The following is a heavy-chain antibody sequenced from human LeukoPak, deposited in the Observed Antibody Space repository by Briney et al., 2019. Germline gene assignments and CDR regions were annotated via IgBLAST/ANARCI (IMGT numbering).Heavy chain of an antibody. D-gene: IGHD6-13*01. CDR3: ARKIAAAGTRGDYYYYGMDV. CDR2: IYPGDSDT. J-gene: IGHJ6*02. V-gene: IGHV5-51*01. Sequence: GESLKISCKGSGYSFTSYWIGWVRQMPGKGLEWMGIIYPGDSDTRYSPSLQGQVTISADKSISTAYLQWSSLKASDTAMYYCARKIAAAGTRGDYYYYGMDVWGQGTTVTVSS. CDR1: GYSFTSYW.